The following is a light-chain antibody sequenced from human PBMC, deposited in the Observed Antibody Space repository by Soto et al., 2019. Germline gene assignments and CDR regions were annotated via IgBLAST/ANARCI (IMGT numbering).Light chain of an antibody. Sequence: QSALTQPPSASGSPGQSVAISCTGTSSDVGGYNYVSWYQHHPGKAPKLMIYEVSRRPSGVSDRFSGSKSGNTASLTVSGLQAEDEAAYYCSSYSGSSNWVFGGGTKLTVL. CDR1: SSDVGGYNY. CDR3: SSYSGSSNWV. V-gene: IGLV2-8*01. J-gene: IGLJ3*02. CDR2: EVS.